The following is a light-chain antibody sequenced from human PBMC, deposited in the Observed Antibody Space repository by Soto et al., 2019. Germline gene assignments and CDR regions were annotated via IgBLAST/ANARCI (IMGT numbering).Light chain of an antibody. Sequence: VMTQSPDSLALSLGERATINCRSSRSILSNSNNKNYLAWYQQKPGQPPKLLFSWASTRAPGVPDRFSGSGSGTDFTLTISSLQAEDVAVYYCQQYFISPVFTFGGGTKVEI. CDR1: RSILSNSNNKNY. J-gene: IGKJ4*01. CDR2: WAS. CDR3: QQYFISPVFT. V-gene: IGKV4-1*01.